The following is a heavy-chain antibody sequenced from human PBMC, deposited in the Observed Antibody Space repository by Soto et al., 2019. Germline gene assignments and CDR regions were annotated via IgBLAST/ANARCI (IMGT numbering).Heavy chain of an antibody. CDR1: GGSISSSSYY. CDR3: ASGVVVAATIGSGYYYGMDV. Sequence: SETLSLTCTVSGGSISSSSYYWGWIRQPPGKGLEWIGSIYYSGSTYYNPSLKSRVTISVDTSKNQFSLKLSSVTAADTAVYYCASGVVVAATIGSGYYYGMDVWGQGTTVTVSS. J-gene: IGHJ6*02. CDR2: IYYSGST. V-gene: IGHV4-39*01. D-gene: IGHD2-15*01.